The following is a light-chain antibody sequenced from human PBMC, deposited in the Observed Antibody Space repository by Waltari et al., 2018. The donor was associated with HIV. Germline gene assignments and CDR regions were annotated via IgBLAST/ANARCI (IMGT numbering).Light chain of an antibody. V-gene: IGKV3-11*01. CDR3: QQHSSWPLST. CDR2: DAS. Sequence: EVVLTQSPASLSLPPGESAMLSCRASQSASTYLAWYQQKPGQAPRLLIYDASSRATGIPARFSGSGSGTDFTLTVSSLEPEDLAVYYCQQHSSWPLSTFGPGTKVDVK. CDR1: QSASTY. J-gene: IGKJ3*01.